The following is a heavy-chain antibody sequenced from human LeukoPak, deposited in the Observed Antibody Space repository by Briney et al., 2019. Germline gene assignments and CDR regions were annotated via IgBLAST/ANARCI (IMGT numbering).Heavy chain of an antibody. D-gene: IGHD2-2*01. CDR3: ARDPQESTYYYGMDV. J-gene: IGHJ6*02. Sequence: GGSLRLSCAASGFTFSSYGMHWVRQAPGKGLEWVAVIWYDGSNKYYADSVKGRFTISRDNSKNTLYLQMNSLRAEDTAVYYCARDPQESTYYYGMDVWGQGTTVTVSS. CDR1: GFTFSSYG. CDR2: IWYDGSNK. V-gene: IGHV3-33*01.